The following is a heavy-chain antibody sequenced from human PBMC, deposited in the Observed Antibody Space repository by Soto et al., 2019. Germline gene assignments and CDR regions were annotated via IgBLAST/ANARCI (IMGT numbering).Heavy chain of an antibody. Sequence: ASVKVSCKASVYTFTSYVISWVRQAPGQGLEWMGWISAYNGNTNYVQKLQGRVTMTTDTSTSTAYMELRSLRSDDTAVYYCARYQGSTGSKGMDVWGQGTTVTVSS. CDR2: ISAYNGNT. CDR3: ARYQGSTGSKGMDV. V-gene: IGHV1-18*01. J-gene: IGHJ6*02. D-gene: IGHD2-2*01. CDR1: VYTFTSYV.